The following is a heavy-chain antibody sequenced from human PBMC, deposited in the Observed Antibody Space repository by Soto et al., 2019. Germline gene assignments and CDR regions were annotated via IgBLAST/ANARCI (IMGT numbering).Heavy chain of an antibody. J-gene: IGHJ6*02. Sequence: PGGSLRLSCAASGFTFSSYAMSWVRQAPGKGLEWVSAISGSGGSTYYADSVKGRFTISRDNSKNTLYLQMNSLRAEDTAVYYCAALVVPAAMAPLRDVWGQGTTVTVSS. CDR2: ISGSGGST. V-gene: IGHV3-23*01. CDR3: AALVVPAAMAPLRDV. CDR1: GFTFSSYA. D-gene: IGHD2-2*01.